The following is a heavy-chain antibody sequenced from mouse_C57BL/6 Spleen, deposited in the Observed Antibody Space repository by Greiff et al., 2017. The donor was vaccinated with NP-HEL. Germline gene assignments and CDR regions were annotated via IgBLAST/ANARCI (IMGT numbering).Heavy chain of an antibody. CDR1: GYTFTSYW. Sequence: VQLQQSGTELVKPGASVKLSCKASGYTFTSYWMHWVKQRPGQGLEWIGNINPSNGGTNYNEKFKSKATLTVDKSSSTAYMQLSSLTSEDSAVYYCARHGSSYDYAMDYWGQGTSVTVSS. J-gene: IGHJ4*01. V-gene: IGHV1-53*01. D-gene: IGHD1-1*01. CDR3: ARHGSSYDYAMDY. CDR2: INPSNGGT.